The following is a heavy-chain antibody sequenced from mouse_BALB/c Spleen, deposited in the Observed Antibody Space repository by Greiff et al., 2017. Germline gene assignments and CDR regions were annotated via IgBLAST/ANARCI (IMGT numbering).Heavy chain of an antibody. Sequence: EVMLVESGGDLVKPGGSLKLSCAASGFTFSSYGMSWVRQTPDKRLEWVATISSGGSYTYYPDSVKGRFTISRDNAKNTLYLQMSSLKSEDTAMYYCARWGNWGDYWGQGTTLTVSS. CDR2: ISSGGSYT. V-gene: IGHV5-6*01. CDR1: GFTFSSYG. D-gene: IGHD4-1*01. J-gene: IGHJ2*01. CDR3: ARWGNWGDY.